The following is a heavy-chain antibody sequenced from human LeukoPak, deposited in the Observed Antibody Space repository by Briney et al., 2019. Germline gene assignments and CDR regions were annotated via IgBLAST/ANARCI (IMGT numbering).Heavy chain of an antibody. CDR2: IYYSGST. CDR3: ARGLYYYDSSGYLGY. CDR1: GGSISSYY. Sequence: SETLSLTCTVSGGSISSYYWSWIRQSPGKGLEWIGYIYYSGSTNYNPSLKSRVTISVDTSKNQLSLKLSSVTAADTAVYYCARGLYYYDSSGYLGYWGQGTLVTVSS. V-gene: IGHV4-59*12. J-gene: IGHJ4*02. D-gene: IGHD3-22*01.